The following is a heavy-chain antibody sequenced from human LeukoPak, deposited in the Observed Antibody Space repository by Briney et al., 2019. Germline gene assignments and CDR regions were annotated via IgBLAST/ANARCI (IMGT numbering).Heavy chain of an antibody. CDR2: ISYDGSNK. CDR1: GFTFSSYA. Sequence: PGRSLRLSCAASGFTFSSYAMHWVRQAPGKGLEWVAVISYDGSNKYYADSVKGRFTISRDNSKNTLYLQMNSLRAEDTAVYYCAREDYGDYNFDYWGRGTLVTVSS. V-gene: IGHV3-30-3*01. D-gene: IGHD4-17*01. J-gene: IGHJ4*02. CDR3: AREDYGDYNFDY.